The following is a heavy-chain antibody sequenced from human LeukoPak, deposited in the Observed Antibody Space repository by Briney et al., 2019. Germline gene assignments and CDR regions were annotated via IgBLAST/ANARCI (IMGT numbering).Heavy chain of an antibody. Sequence: SGGSLRLSCAASGFTFSSYAMHWVRQAPGKGLEWVAVISYDGSNKYYADSVKGRFTISRDNSKNTLYLQMNSLRAEDTAVYYCARPNYYYYMDVWGKGTTVTISS. CDR2: ISYDGSNK. CDR1: GFTFSSYA. V-gene: IGHV3-30*04. J-gene: IGHJ6*03. CDR3: ARPNYYYYMDV.